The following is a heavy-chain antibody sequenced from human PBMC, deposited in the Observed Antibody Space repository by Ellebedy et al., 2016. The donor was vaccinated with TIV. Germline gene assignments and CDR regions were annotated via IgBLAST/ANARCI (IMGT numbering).Heavy chain of an antibody. CDR2: INHSGST. D-gene: IGHD3-10*01. Sequence: SETLSLXCTVSGYSISSGYYWGWIRQPPGKGLEWIGEINHSGSTNYNPSLKSRVTISVDTSKNQFSLKLSSVTAADTAVYYCARAPLRPRFGELLSWFDPWGQGTLVTVSS. V-gene: IGHV4-38-2*02. CDR1: GYSISSGYY. CDR3: ARAPLRPRFGELLSWFDP. J-gene: IGHJ5*02.